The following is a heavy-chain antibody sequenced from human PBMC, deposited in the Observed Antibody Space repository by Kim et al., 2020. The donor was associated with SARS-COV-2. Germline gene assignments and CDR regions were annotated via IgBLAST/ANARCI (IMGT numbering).Heavy chain of an antibody. J-gene: IGHJ5*02. CDR3: STREGNWFDP. V-gene: IGHV4-34*01. CDR2: FKHSDGT. D-gene: IGHD1-26*01. Sequence: SETLSLTCAVYGGSFSGYYWCWILQPPAKGLQWFGEFKHSDGTNYNPPLKSRVTISVDTSKNQLSLKLSSLTAAVTAAYYCSTREGNWFDPCDHGTLVTV. CDR1: GGSFSGYY.